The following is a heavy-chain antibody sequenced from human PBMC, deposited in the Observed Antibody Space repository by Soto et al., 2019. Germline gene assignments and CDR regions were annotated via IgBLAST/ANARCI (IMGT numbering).Heavy chain of an antibody. J-gene: IGHJ6*03. CDR1: GGSISSGGYC. Sequence: SETLSLTCTVSGGSISSGGYCWSWIRQHPGKGLEWIGYIYYSGSTYYNPSLKSRVTISVDTSKNQFSLKLSSVTAADTAVYYCARDANYYYYMDVWGKGTTVTVSS. V-gene: IGHV4-31*03. CDR3: ARDANYYYYMDV. CDR2: IYYSGST.